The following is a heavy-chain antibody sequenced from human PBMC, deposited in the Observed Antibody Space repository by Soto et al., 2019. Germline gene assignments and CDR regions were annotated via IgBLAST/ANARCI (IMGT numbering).Heavy chain of an antibody. CDR2: ISYDGSNK. J-gene: IGHJ4*02. V-gene: IGHV3-30*18. Sequence: QVQLVESGGGVVQPGRSLRLSCAASGFTFSSYGMHWVRQAPGKGLEWVAVISYDGSNKYYADSVKGRFTISRDNSKNTLYLQMNSLRAEDTAVYYCAKVMGYCSSTSCLGIDYWGQGTLVTVSS. CDR3: AKVMGYCSSTSCLGIDY. CDR1: GFTFSSYG. D-gene: IGHD2-2*01.